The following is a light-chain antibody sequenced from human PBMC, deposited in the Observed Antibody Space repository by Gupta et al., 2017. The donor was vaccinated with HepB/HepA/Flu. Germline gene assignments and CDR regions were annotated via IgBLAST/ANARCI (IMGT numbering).Light chain of an antibody. J-gene: IGLJ2*01. CDR1: SGDVGGYNY. Sequence: SALTRLPSVSGSLGSSRPIPGLGTSGDVGGYNYVSWYQQHPGKAPKLMIYDVSNRPSGVSNRFSGSKSGNTASLTISGLQAEDEADYYCISYTSSSTPVVFGGGTKLTVL. CDR2: DVS. CDR3: ISYTSSSTPVV. V-gene: IGLV2-14*03.